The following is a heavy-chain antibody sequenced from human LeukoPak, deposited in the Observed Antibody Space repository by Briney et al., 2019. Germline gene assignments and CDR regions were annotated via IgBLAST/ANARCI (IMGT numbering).Heavy chain of an antibody. CDR1: GGSISSSSYY. Sequence: SSETLSLTCTVSGGSISSSSYYWGWIRQPAGKGLEWIGRIYTSGSTNYNPSLKSRVTISVDTSKNQFSLKLSSVTAADTAVYYCARDGGSYSVAFDIWGQGTMVTVSS. D-gene: IGHD1-26*01. V-gene: IGHV4-61*02. J-gene: IGHJ3*02. CDR3: ARDGGSYSVAFDI. CDR2: IYTSGST.